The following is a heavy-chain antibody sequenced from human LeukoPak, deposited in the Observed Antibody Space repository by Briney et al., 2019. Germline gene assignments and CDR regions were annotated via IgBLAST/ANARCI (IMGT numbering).Heavy chain of an antibody. V-gene: IGHV1-2*02. J-gene: IGHJ4*02. Sequence: ASVKVSCKASGYTFTGYYMHWVRQAPGQGLEWMGWINPNSGGTNYAQKFQGRVTMTGDTSISTAYMELSRLRSDDTAAYYCARESCSGGSCWWSFDYWGQGTLVTVSS. D-gene: IGHD2-15*01. CDR1: GYTFTGYY. CDR2: INPNSGGT. CDR3: ARESCSGGSCWWSFDY.